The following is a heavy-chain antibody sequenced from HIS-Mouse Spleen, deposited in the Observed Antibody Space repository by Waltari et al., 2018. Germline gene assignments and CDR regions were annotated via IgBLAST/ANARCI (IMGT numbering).Heavy chain of an antibody. CDR3: ASGVVVAATAVHFDY. V-gene: IGHV4-39*07. CDR1: GGSISSSSYY. CDR2: IYYSGST. Sequence: QLQLQESGPGLVKPSETLSLTCTVPGGSISSSSYYLGWIRQPPGKGLEWIGSIYYSGSTYYNPSLKSRVTISVDTSKNQFSLKLSSVTAADTAVYYCASGVVVAATAVHFDYWGQGTLVTVSS. J-gene: IGHJ4*02. D-gene: IGHD2-15*01.